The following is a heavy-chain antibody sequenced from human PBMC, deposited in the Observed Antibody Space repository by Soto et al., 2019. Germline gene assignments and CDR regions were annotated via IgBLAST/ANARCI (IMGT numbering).Heavy chain of an antibody. CDR1: GDSVSTNSAT. D-gene: IGHD2-8*01. CDR2: TYYRSKWYN. Sequence: SPSLSLTCGISGDSVSTNSATCDWIRQTPSRGLEWLGRTYYRSKWYNDYAVSVKGRITINPDTSNNQLSLQLNSVTPDDTAVYYCARLIGNSWLDSWGQGTLVTVSS. J-gene: IGHJ5*01. V-gene: IGHV6-1*01. CDR3: ARLIGNSWLDS.